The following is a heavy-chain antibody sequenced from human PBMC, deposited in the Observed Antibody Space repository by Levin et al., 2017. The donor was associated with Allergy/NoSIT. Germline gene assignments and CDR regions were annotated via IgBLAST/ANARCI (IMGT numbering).Heavy chain of an antibody. V-gene: IGHV3-30-3*01. D-gene: IGHD1-1*01. CDR2: ISEEGSRE. J-gene: IGHJ4*02. Sequence: QAGESLKISCAASGFTFSNYAMHWVRQAPGKGLEWVGVISEEGSRECYIDDVKGRFTISRDNSKNRLYLQMDSLRAEDTALYYCVREIAEEGTWGQGTLVMVSS. CDR3: VREIAEEGT. CDR1: GFTFSNYA.